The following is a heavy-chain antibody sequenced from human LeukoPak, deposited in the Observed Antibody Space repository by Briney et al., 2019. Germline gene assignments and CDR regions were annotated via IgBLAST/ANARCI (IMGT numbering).Heavy chain of an antibody. CDR3: TGNYYGSGSYADFDY. V-gene: IGHV3-73*01. Sequence: PGGSLRLSCAASGFTFSGSALHWVRQASGKGLEWVGRIRSTANGYATAYAASVKGRFTISRDDPNNTAYLQMDSLKTEDTAVYYCTGNYYGSGSYADFDYWGQGTLVTASS. D-gene: IGHD3-10*01. CDR1: GFTFSGSA. J-gene: IGHJ4*02. CDR2: IRSTANGYAT.